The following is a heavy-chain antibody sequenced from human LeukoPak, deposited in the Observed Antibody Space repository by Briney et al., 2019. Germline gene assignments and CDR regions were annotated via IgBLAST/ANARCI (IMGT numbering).Heavy chain of an antibody. J-gene: IGHJ3*02. D-gene: IGHD3-10*01. V-gene: IGHV1-8*01. CDR2: MNPNSGNT. CDR1: GYTFTSYD. Sequence: ASVKVSCKASGYTFTSYDINWVRQATGQGLEWMGWMNPNSGNTGYAQKFQGRVTMTRNTSISTAYMELSSLRSEDTAVYYCARGRSSTGDGSPPDAFDIWGQGTMVTVSS. CDR3: ARGRSSTGDGSPPDAFDI.